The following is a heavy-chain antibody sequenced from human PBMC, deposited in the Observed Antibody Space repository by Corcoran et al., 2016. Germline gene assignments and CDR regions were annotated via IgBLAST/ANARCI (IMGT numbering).Heavy chain of an antibody. CDR3: ARLRGRGSNYYGMDV. Sequence: QVQLVESGGGVVQPGRSLRLSCAASGFTFSSYGMHWVRQAPGKGLEWVAVIWYDGSNKYYADSVKGRFTISRDNSKNTLYLQMNSRRAEDTAVYYCARLRGRGSNYYGMDVWGQGTTVTVSS. CDR2: IWYDGSNK. CDR1: GFTFSSYG. J-gene: IGHJ6*02. D-gene: IGHD4-17*01. V-gene: IGHV3-33*01.